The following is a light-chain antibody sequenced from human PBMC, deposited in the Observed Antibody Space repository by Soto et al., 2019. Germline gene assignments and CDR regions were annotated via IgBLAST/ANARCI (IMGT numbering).Light chain of an antibody. J-gene: IGLJ2*01. CDR3: ATWDDSLSGVV. CDR2: TNN. Sequence: QSVLTQPPSASGTPGQRVTISCSGSSSNIGVNYVYWYQQLPGTAPKLLIYTNNPRPSGVPDRFSGSNSGTSASLAISGLRSEDESDYHCATWDDSLSGVVFGGGTKLTVL. V-gene: IGLV1-47*01. CDR1: SSNIGVNY.